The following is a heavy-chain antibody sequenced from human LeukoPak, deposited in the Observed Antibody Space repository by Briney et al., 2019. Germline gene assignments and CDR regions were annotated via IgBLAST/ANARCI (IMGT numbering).Heavy chain of an antibody. V-gene: IGHV5-51*01. CDR3: ARVPPDYYDSSGYFDY. CDR2: IYPGDSDT. CDR1: GYIFTTYW. Sequence: GESLKISCEGSGYIFTTYWIGWVRQMPGKGLEWMGIIYPGDSDTRYSPSFQGQVTISADKSISTAYLQWSSLKASDTAMYYCARVPPDYYDSSGYFDYWGQGTLVTVSS. J-gene: IGHJ4*02. D-gene: IGHD3-22*01.